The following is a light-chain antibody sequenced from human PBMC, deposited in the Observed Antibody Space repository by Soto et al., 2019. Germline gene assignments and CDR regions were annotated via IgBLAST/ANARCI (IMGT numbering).Light chain of an antibody. Sequence: QSVLTQPASVSGSPGQSITISCTGTSSDIGAYNYVSWYQQYPGRAPKLMIYEVNNRPSGVSNRFSGSKSGNTASLTISGLQAEDEADYYCGSFTTSSTYVVGAGTKATVL. V-gene: IGLV2-14*01. CDR1: SSDIGAYNY. CDR3: GSFTTSSTYV. J-gene: IGLJ1*01. CDR2: EVN.